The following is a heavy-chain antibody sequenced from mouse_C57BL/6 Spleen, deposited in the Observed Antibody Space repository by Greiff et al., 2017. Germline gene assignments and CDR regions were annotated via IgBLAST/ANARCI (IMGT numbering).Heavy chain of an antibody. Sequence: QVQLKQSGAELVRPGTSVKVSCKASGYAFTNYLIEWVKQRPGQGLEWIGVINPGSGGTNYNEKFKGKATLTADKSSSTAYMQLSSLTSEDSAVYCCARSDYDGYYFDYWGQGTTLTVSS. CDR3: ARSDYDGYYFDY. D-gene: IGHD2-4*01. V-gene: IGHV1-54*01. CDR2: INPGSGGT. J-gene: IGHJ2*01. CDR1: GYAFTNYL.